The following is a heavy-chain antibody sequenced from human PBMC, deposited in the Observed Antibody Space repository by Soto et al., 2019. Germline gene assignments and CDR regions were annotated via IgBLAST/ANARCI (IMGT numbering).Heavy chain of an antibody. CDR3: AKVSKDIVVVVAATRVFSEIYYFDY. CDR2: ISGSGGST. Sequence: GGSLRLSCAASGFTFSSYAMSWVRQAPGKGLEWVSAISGSGGSTYYADSVKGRFTISRDNSKNTLYLQMNSLRAEDTAVYYCAKVSKDIVVVVAATRVFSEIYYFDYWGQGTLVTVSS. V-gene: IGHV3-23*01. J-gene: IGHJ4*02. D-gene: IGHD2-15*01. CDR1: GFTFSSYA.